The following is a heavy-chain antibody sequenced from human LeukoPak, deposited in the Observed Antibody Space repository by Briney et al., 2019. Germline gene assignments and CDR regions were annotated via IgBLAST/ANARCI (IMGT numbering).Heavy chain of an antibody. D-gene: IGHD3-22*01. Sequence: SETLSLTCTVSGGSISSSSYYWGWIRQPPGKGLEWIGSIYYSGSTYHNPSLKSRVTISVDTSKNQFSLKLSSVTAADTAVYYCASHDSSGYYFDYWGQGTLVTVSS. CDR2: IYYSGST. J-gene: IGHJ4*02. V-gene: IGHV4-39*01. CDR1: GGSISSSSYY. CDR3: ASHDSSGYYFDY.